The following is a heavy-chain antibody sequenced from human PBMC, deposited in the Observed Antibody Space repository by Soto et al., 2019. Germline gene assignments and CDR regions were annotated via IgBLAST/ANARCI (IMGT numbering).Heavy chain of an antibody. CDR1: GYIFTTYW. J-gene: IGHJ6*02. D-gene: IGHD5-12*01. V-gene: IGHV5-51*01. CDR2: IYPTDSDT. CDR3: ARSGFSSYGMDV. Sequence: GESLKISCQGSGYIFTTYWIGWVRQMPGKGLEWMGIIYPTDSDTRYSPSFQGQVTISADKSISTAYLQLSSLRASDTAVYYCARSGFSSYGMDVWGQGTTVTDSS.